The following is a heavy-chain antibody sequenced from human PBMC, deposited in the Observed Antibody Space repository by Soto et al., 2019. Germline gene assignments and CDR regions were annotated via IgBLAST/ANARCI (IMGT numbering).Heavy chain of an antibody. J-gene: IGHJ5*02. D-gene: IGHD2-15*01. CDR2: INHSGST. Sequence: SETLSLTCAVYGGSVSGYYWSWIRQPPGKGLEWIGEINHSGSTNYNPSLKSRVTISVDTSKNQFSLKLSSVTAADTAVYYCARRCSGGSCYSRWFDPWGQGTLVT. CDR1: GGSVSGYY. V-gene: IGHV4-34*01. CDR3: ARRCSGGSCYSRWFDP.